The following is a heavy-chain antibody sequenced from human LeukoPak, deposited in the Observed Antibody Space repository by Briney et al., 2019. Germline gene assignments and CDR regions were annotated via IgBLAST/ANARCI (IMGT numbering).Heavy chain of an antibody. V-gene: IGHV3-48*03. Sequence: PGGSLRLSCAASGFTFSSYEMNWVRQAPGKGLEWVSYISSSGSTIYYADSVKGRCTIARDIAKNSLYLQMNSLRAEDTAVYYCARANYDSSGYSGYYYMDVWGKGTTVTVSS. CDR3: ARANYDSSGYSGYYYMDV. CDR1: GFTFSSYE. CDR2: ISSSGSTI. D-gene: IGHD3-22*01. J-gene: IGHJ6*03.